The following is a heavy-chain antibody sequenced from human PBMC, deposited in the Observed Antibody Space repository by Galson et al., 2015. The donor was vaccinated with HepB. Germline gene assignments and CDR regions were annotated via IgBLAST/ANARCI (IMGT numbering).Heavy chain of an antibody. D-gene: IGHD4-23*01. Sequence: SLRLSCAASGFTVSSNYMSWVRQAPGRGLEWVSSISSSSSYIYYANSVKGRFTISRDNAKNSLYLQMNSLRAEDTAVYYCARSGGKGAGPTYYYYYMDVWGKGTTVTVSS. CDR1: GFTVSSNY. J-gene: IGHJ6*03. CDR2: ISSSSSYI. V-gene: IGHV3-21*01. CDR3: ARSGGKGAGPTYYYYYMDV.